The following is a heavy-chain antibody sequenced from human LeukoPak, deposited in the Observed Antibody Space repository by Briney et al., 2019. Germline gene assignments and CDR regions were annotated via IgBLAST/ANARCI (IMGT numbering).Heavy chain of an antibody. CDR1: GFTFSSYS. Sequence: GGSLRLSCAASGFTFSSYSMNWVRQAPGKGLEWVSSISSSSSYIYYADSVKGRFTISRDNAKNSLYLQMNSLRAEDTAVYYCARGNITMVRGGFDPWGQGTLVTVSS. J-gene: IGHJ5*02. D-gene: IGHD3-10*01. CDR2: ISSSSSYI. CDR3: ARGNITMVRGGFDP. V-gene: IGHV3-21*01.